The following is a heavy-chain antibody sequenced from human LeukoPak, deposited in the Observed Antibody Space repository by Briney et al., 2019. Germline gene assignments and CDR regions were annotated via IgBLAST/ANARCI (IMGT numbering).Heavy chain of an antibody. Sequence: SETLSLTCAVSGGSISGGGYSWSWIRQPPGKGLEWIAYIYHSGSTNFNPSLKSRVTISIDTSKNQFSLKLSSVTAADTAVYYCARDDRTGYYPGYYYYGMDVWGQGTTVTVSS. CDR1: GGSISGGGYS. D-gene: IGHD3-22*01. CDR2: IYHSGST. V-gene: IGHV4-30-2*01. J-gene: IGHJ6*02. CDR3: ARDDRTGYYPGYYYYGMDV.